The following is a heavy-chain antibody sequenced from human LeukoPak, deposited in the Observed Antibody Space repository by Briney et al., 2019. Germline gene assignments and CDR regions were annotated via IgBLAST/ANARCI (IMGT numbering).Heavy chain of an antibody. CDR3: ARDMKGNLDY. CDR2: INQDGGTR. V-gene: IGHV3-7*01. Sequence: PGGSLRLSCAASGFTFSNTWMAWVRQAPGKGLEWVANINQDGGTRQYADSVRGRFTISRDNAKNSLHLEMNSLRAEDTGLYHCARDMKGNLDYWGQGTLVTVSS. CDR1: GFTFSNTW. J-gene: IGHJ4*02. D-gene: IGHD3-16*01.